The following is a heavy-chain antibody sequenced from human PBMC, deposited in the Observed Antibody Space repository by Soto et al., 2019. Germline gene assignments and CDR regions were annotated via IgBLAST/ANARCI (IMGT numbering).Heavy chain of an antibody. CDR3: ASPKIAFYNWFDP. D-gene: IGHD3-3*02. Sequence: SETLSLTCAVSGDSISSMNWWSWVRQPPGKGLEWIGRIYHSGSTNYNPSLKSRVTISVDTSKNQFSLKLSSVTAADTAVYYCASPKIAFYNWFDPWGQGTLVTVSS. CDR1: GDSISSMNW. J-gene: IGHJ5*02. CDR2: IYHSGST. V-gene: IGHV4-4*02.